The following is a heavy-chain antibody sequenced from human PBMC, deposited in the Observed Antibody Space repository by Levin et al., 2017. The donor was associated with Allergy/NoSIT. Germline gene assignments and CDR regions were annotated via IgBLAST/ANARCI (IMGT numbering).Heavy chain of an antibody. CDR2: ISYDGSNK. CDR1: GFTFSSYG. CDR3: AKSDSITMVRGVITAAKLQHSRGSLYGMDG. J-gene: IGHJ6*02. Sequence: GESLKISCAASGFTFSSYGMHWVRQAPGKGLEWVAVISYDGSNKYYADSVKGRFTISRDNSKNTLYLQMNSLRAEDTAVYYCAKSDSITMVRGVITAAKLQHSRGSLYGMDGWGQGTTVTVSS. V-gene: IGHV3-30*18. D-gene: IGHD3-10*01.